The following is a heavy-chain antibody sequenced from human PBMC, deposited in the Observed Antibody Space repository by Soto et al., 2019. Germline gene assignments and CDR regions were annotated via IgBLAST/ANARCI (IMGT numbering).Heavy chain of an antibody. J-gene: IGHJ4*02. CDR1: GFTFSAYW. CDR2: IKPDGGEK. Sequence: GGSLRLSCAASGFTFSAYWMSWLRQAPGKGLEWVAGIKPDGGEKNYVDSVKGRFTISRDNAKNSLYLQMNSLTAEDTGIYYCAGDGSGWSQYWSLGTLVTVSS. V-gene: IGHV3-7*01. D-gene: IGHD6-19*01. CDR3: AGDGSGWSQY.